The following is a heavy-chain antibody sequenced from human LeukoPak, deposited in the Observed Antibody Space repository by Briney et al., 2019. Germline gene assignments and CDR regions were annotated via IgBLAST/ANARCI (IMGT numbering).Heavy chain of an antibody. CDR2: IYYSGST. Sequence: SETLSLTCTVSGGSINTYYWSWIRQPPGKGLEWIGYIYYSGSTNYNPSLKSRVTISVDTSKNPFSLKLSSVTAADTAVYYCARGPLRYSTPHAFDIWGQGTMVTVSS. V-gene: IGHV4-59*12. J-gene: IGHJ3*02. D-gene: IGHD3-9*01. CDR1: GGSINTYY. CDR3: ARGPLRYSTPHAFDI.